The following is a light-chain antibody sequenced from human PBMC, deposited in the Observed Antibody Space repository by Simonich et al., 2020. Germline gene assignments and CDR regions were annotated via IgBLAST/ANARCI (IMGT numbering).Light chain of an antibody. V-gene: IGLV2-8*01. CDR3: SSYAGSNNLV. CDR1: SSDVGGYNS. J-gene: IGLJ2*01. CDR2: EVS. Sequence: QSALTQPHSASGSPGQSVTISCTGTSSDVGGYNSVSWYQQHPGKAPKLMIYEVSKRPPGVPDRFSGSKSGNTASLTVSGLQAEDEADYYCSSYAGSNNLVFGGGTKLTVL.